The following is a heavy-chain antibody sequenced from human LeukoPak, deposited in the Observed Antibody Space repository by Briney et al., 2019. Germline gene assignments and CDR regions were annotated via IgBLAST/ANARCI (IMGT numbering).Heavy chain of an antibody. CDR2: IIPIFGTA. V-gene: IGHV1-69*13. CDR1: GGTFSSYA. D-gene: IGHD2-2*01. Sequence: EASVKVSCKASGGTFSSYAISWVRQAPGQGLEWMGGIIPIFGTANYAQKFQGRVTITADESTSTAYMELSSLRSEDTAVYYCAREVGYCSSTSCFEYFQHWGQGTLVTVSS. J-gene: IGHJ1*01. CDR3: AREVGYCSSTSCFEYFQH.